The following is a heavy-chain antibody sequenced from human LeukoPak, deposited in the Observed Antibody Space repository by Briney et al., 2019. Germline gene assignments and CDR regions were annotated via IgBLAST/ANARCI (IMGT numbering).Heavy chain of an antibody. CDR1: GYTFTNYG. D-gene: IGHD2-21*02. CDR2: ISGYNGNT. J-gene: IGHJ3*02. Sequence: ASVKVSCKASGYTFTNYGISWVRQAPGQGLEWMGWISGYNGNTNYAQKVQGRVTMTRDTSTSTAYMELRSLRSDDTAVYYCARGEGDWGDAFDIWGQGTLVTVSS. CDR3: ARGEGDWGDAFDI. V-gene: IGHV1-18*01.